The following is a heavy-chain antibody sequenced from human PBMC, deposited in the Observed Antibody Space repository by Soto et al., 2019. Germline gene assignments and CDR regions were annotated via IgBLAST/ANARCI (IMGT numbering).Heavy chain of an antibody. D-gene: IGHD3-9*01. J-gene: IGHJ5*01. Sequence: QVQLVESGGGVVQPGRSLRLSCAASGFSFSTYAMHWVRQTPGKGLEWVAVISYDGDHKYYTDSVKGRFTISRDNSKNTLYLLMNSLRSEDRAIYYCERAPAPQDNDNLTGYFQFDSWGQGTLVTVSS. CDR3: ERAPAPQDNDNLTGYFQFDS. CDR1: GFSFSTYA. V-gene: IGHV3-30-3*01. CDR2: ISYDGDHK.